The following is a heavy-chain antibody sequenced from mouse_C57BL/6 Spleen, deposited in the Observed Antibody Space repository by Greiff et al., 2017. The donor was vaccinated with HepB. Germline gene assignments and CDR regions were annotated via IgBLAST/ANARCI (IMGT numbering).Heavy chain of an antibody. CDR2: ISYSGST. CDR3: ARGIYYDYGDWYFDV. Sequence: ESGPGLAKPSQTLSLTCSVTGYSITSDYWNWIRKFPGNKLEYMGYISYSGSTYYNPSLKSRISITRDTSKNQYYLQLNSVTTEDTATYYCARGIYYDYGDWYFDVWGTGTTVTVSS. D-gene: IGHD2-4*01. J-gene: IGHJ1*03. V-gene: IGHV3-8*01. CDR1: GYSITSDY.